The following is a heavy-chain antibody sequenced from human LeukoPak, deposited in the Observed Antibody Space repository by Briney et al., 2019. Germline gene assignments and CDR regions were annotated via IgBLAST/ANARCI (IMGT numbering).Heavy chain of an antibody. D-gene: IGHD6-13*01. CDR3: AREENSSSWYDRLFDP. V-gene: IGHV4-59*01. J-gene: IGHJ5*02. CDR2: IYYSVST. Sequence: SETLSLTCTVSGGSISSYYWCWIRQPPGKGLEWMGYIYYSVSTKYNPSLKSRVTISVDRSKNQFSLKLSSVTAADTAVYYCAREENSSSWYDRLFDPWGQGTLVTVSS. CDR1: GGSISSYY.